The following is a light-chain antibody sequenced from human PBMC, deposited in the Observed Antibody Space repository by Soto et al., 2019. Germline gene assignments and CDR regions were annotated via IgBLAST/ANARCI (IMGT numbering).Light chain of an antibody. CDR2: DVS. V-gene: IGLV2-11*01. Sequence: QSALTQPRSVSGSPGQSVTISCTGTSSDVDDYNYVSWFQQHPGKAPKLMIYDVSEPPSGVPDRFSGSKSGNTASLTISGLHAEEEADYYCCSYGGTFYVFGTGTKLTVL. CDR1: SSDVDDYNY. CDR3: CSYGGTFYV. J-gene: IGLJ1*01.